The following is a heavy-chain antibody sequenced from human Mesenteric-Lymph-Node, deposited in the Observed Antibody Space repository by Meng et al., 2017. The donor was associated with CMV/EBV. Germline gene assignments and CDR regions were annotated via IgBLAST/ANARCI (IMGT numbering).Heavy chain of an antibody. V-gene: IGHV3-33*01. CDR3: ARDAYAIVVVSAAMEYFQH. Sequence: GESLKISCAASGFTFSSYGMHWVRQAPGKGLGWVAVIWYDGSNKYYADSVKGRFTISRDNAKNSLYLPMNSLRAEDTAVYYCARDAYAIVVVSAAMEYFQHWGQGTLVTVSS. D-gene: IGHD2-2*01. CDR1: GFTFSSYG. J-gene: IGHJ1*01. CDR2: IWYDGSNK.